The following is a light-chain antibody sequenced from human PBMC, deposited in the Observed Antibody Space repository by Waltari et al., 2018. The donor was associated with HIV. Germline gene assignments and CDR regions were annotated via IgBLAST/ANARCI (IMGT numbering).Light chain of an antibody. CDR2: GNS. V-gene: IGLV1-40*01. Sequence: QSVLTQPPSVSGAPGQRVTISCTGSSSNIGAGYHVHWYQQLPGTAPKLLLYGNSKRPSGVTDRFSGSKSVTSASLAITGLQAEDEADYHCQSHDSSLSGYVFGTGTKVTVL. CDR1: SSNIGAGYH. J-gene: IGLJ1*01. CDR3: QSHDSSLSGYV.